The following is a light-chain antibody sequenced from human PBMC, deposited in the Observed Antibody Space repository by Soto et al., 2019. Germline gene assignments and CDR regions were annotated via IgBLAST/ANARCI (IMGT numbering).Light chain of an antibody. CDR3: SSYTSSSTYV. Sequence: QAVLTQPASVSGSPGQSIAISYTGTSSDVGAYNSVSWYQQHPGRAPKLMIHDVSNRPSGVSNRFSGSKSGNTASLTISGLQAEDEADYYCSSYTSSSTYVFGTGTKLTVL. CDR2: DVS. J-gene: IGLJ1*01. V-gene: IGLV2-14*03. CDR1: SSDVGAYNS.